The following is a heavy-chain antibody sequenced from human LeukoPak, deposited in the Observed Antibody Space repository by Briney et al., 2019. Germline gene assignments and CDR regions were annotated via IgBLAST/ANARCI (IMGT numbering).Heavy chain of an antibody. D-gene: IGHD6-19*01. J-gene: IGHJ4*02. CDR2: IWFDGSNK. CDR3: ARDPGVRWLVGFDY. Sequence: GGSLRLSCAASGFTFSSYGMHWVRQAPGKGLEWVAVIWFDGSNKYYADSVKGRFTISRDNSKNTLYLQMDSLRAEDTAVYYCARDPGVRWLVGFDYWGQGTLVTVSS. CDR1: GFTFSSYG. V-gene: IGHV3-33*01.